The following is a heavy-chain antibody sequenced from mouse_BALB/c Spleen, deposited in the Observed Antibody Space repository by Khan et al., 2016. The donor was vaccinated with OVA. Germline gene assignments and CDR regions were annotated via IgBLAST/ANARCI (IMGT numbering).Heavy chain of an antibody. D-gene: IGHD2-14*01. CDR3: ARAYYRYDGYYAMDY. J-gene: IGHJ4*01. CDR2: IWGGGGI. V-gene: IGHV2-6-4*01. CDR1: GFSLSRYN. Sequence: QVQLKESGPGLVAPSQSLSITCTVSGFSLSRYNIHWVRQPPGKGLDWLGMIWGGGGIDYNSTLKSRLRIRTDKSKSQVLLKMNSLQTDDTAMYYCARAYYRYDGYYAMDYWGQGTSVTVSS.